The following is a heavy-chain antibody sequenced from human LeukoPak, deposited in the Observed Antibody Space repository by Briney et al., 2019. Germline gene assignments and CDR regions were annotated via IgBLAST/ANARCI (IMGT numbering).Heavy chain of an antibody. D-gene: IGHD4-11*01. CDR3: AKSSGYSDYAWFDS. J-gene: IGHJ5*01. V-gene: IGHV3-23*01. Sequence: GGSLRLSCAASGFTFNNYAMNWVRQAPGKGLEWVSLISGSGGTAYYADSVKGRFTISRDKSKNTVFLQMNSLRDDDSALYFCAKSSGYSDYAWFDSWGQGTLVTVSS. CDR2: ISGSGGTA. CDR1: GFTFNNYA.